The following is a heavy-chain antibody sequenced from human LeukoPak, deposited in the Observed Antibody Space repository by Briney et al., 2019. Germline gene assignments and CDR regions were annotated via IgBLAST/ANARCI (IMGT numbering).Heavy chain of an antibody. J-gene: IGHJ5*02. CDR2: IYPGDSDT. CDR3: ARLRGNYYDSSGHNWFDP. Sequence: GESLKISCKGSGYSFTSYWISWVRQMPGEGLEWMGIIYPGDSDTRYSPSFQGQVTISADKSISTAYLQWSSLKASDTAMYYCARLRGNYYDSSGHNWFDPWGQGTLVTVSS. D-gene: IGHD3-22*01. CDR1: GYSFTSYW. V-gene: IGHV5-51*01.